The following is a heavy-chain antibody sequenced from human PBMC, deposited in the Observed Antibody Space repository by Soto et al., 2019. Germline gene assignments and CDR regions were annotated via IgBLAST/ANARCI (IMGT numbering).Heavy chain of an antibody. J-gene: IGHJ3*02. V-gene: IGHV1-24*01. CDR2: FDPEDGET. Sequence: ASVKVSCKVSGYTLTELSMHWVRQAPGKGLEWMGGFDPEDGETIYAQKFQGRVTMTEDTSTDTAYMELSSLRSEDTAVYYCATYDFWCGYYAFDIWGQGTMVTVSS. D-gene: IGHD3-3*01. CDR1: GYTLTELS. CDR3: ATYDFWCGYYAFDI.